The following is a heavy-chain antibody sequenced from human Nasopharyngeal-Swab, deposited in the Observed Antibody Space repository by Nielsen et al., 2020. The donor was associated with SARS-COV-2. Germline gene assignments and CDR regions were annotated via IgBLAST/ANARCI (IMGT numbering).Heavy chain of an antibody. CDR2: ISSSSSTI. CDR1: GFTFSCYS. J-gene: IGHJ4*02. Sequence: GSSLKISCAASGFTFSCYSMNLVRQAPGKGLEWVSYISSSSSTIYYADSVKGRFTISRDNSKNTLYLQMNSLRAEDTAVYYCARDGYNYFDYWGQGTLVTVSS. V-gene: IGHV3-48*01. CDR3: ARDGYNYFDY. D-gene: IGHD5-24*01.